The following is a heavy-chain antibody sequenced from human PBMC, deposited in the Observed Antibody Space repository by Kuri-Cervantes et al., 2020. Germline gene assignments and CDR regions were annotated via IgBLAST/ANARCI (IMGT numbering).Heavy chain of an antibody. Sequence: ESLKISCAVYGGSFSGYYWSWIRQPPGKGLEWMGEINHSGSTNYNPPLKSRVTISVDTSMNQFSLKLSSVTAADTAVYYCARVGDFWSGLHDYWGQGTLVTVSS. D-gene: IGHD3-3*01. J-gene: IGHJ4*02. CDR2: INHSGST. CDR3: ARVGDFWSGLHDY. CDR1: GGSFSGYY. V-gene: IGHV4-34*01.